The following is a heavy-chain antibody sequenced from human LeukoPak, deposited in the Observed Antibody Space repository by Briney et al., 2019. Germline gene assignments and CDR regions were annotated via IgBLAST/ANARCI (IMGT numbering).Heavy chain of an antibody. D-gene: IGHD2-15*01. CDR1: GYIFTDYG. J-gene: IGHJ4*02. Sequence: GASVKVSCKASGYIFTDYGMNWVRQAPGQGLEWMGWINTNTGNPTYAQGFTGQFVFSLDTSVSTAYLQISSLKAEDTAVYYCATFPGRECSDGSCYSYYFDYWGQGTLVTVSS. CDR2: INTNTGNP. V-gene: IGHV7-4-1*02. CDR3: ATFPGRECSDGSCYSYYFDY.